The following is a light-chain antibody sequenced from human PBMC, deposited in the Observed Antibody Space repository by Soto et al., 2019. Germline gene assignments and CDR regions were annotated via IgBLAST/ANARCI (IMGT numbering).Light chain of an antibody. J-gene: IGKJ2*01. V-gene: IGKV1-5*03. CDR1: QSISSC. Sequence: DIQMTQSPSTLSASVGDRVTITCRASQSISSCLAWYQQKPGTAPKLLIYAASTLESGVPSRFSGSRSGTEFTLTVSSLQPDDFATYYCQQYNDSFPYTFGQGTKLEIK. CDR2: AAS. CDR3: QQYNDSFPYT.